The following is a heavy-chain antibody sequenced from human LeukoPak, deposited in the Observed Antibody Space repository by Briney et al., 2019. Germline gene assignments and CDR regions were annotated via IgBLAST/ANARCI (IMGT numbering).Heavy chain of an antibody. V-gene: IGHV3-30*02. Sequence: GGSLRLSCATSGFTFSNFGMNWVRQAPGKGLEWVAFIGYAGSNKNYPDSAKGRFTISRDNSKNTLYLQMNSLRAEDTAVYYCARDINSVAFDMWGQGTMVTVSS. J-gene: IGHJ3*02. CDR2: IGYAGSNK. CDR3: ARDINSVAFDM. CDR1: GFTFSNFG. D-gene: IGHD1-1*01.